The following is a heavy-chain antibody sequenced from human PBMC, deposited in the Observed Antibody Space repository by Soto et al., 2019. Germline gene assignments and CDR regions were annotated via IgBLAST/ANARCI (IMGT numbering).Heavy chain of an antibody. CDR2: INHSGST. D-gene: IGHD2-2*01. V-gene: IGHV4-34*01. CDR1: GGSFSGYY. J-gene: IGHJ5*02. CDR3: ARGDCSSTSCYAGNWFDP. Sequence: SETLSLTCAVYGGSFSGYYWSWIRQPPGKGLEWIGEINHSGSTNYNPSLKSRVTISVDTSKNQFSLKLSSVTAADTAVYYCARGDCSSTSCYAGNWFDPWGQGTLVTVSS.